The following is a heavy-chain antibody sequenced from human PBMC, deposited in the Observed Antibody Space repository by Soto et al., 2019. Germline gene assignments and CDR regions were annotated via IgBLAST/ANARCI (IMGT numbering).Heavy chain of an antibody. D-gene: IGHD2-15*01. V-gene: IGHV1-18*01. CDR3: ARALNSGGKYWYFDI. Sequence: QVQLVQSGAEVKKPGASVKVSCKASGYTFTHYGITWVRPAPGQGLEWMGWINSFSGDTNYPQKLQGRLTMTTDTSTNTVYMELRNLRSDDTAVYYCARALNSGGKYWYFDILGRGTLVTVSS. J-gene: IGHJ2*01. CDR2: INSFSGDT. CDR1: GYTFTHYG.